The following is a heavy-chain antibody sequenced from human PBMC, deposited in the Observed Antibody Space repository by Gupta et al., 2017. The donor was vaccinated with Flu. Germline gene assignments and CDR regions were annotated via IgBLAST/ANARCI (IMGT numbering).Heavy chain of an antibody. CDR1: GFTFDDYA. CDR2: IRSKAYGGTT. J-gene: IGHJ6*03. Sequence: EVQLVESGGGLVQPGRSLRLSCTASGFTFDDYAMSWVRPAPGKGLEWVGFIRSKAYGGTTEYAASVKGRFTISRDDSKSIAYLQMNSLKTEDTAVYYCTRDYKNSSSWYSRYYYMDVWGKGTTVTVSS. D-gene: IGHD6-13*01. V-gene: IGHV3-49*04. CDR3: TRDYKNSSSWYSRYYYMDV.